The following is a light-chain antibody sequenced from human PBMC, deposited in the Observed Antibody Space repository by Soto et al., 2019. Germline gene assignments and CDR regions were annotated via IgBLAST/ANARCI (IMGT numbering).Light chain of an antibody. CDR1: SSDVGGYHY. Sequence: QSVLTQPPSAPGSPGQSVTISCTGTSSDVGGYHYVSWYQQHPGKAPKLMIYEVSKRPSGVPDRFSGSKSGNTASLTVSGLQAEDEADYYCSSYAGSNNHVLFGGGTKLTVL. CDR3: SSYAGSNNHVL. J-gene: IGLJ2*01. CDR2: EVS. V-gene: IGLV2-8*01.